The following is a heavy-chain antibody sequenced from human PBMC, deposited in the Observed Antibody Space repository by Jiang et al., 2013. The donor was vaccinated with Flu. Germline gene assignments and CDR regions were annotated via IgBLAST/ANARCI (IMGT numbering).Heavy chain of an antibody. CDR1: GYSISSGYY. D-gene: IGHD3-9*01. V-gene: IGHV4-38-2*01. CDR2: IYHSGST. CDR3: ARVRDYDILTGYYIPFDY. J-gene: IGHJ4*02. Sequence: LLKPSETLSLTCAVSGYSISSGYYWGWIRQPPGKGLGWIGSIYHSGSTYYNPSLKSRVTISVDTSKNQFSLKLSSVTAADTAVYYCARVRDYDILTGYYIPFDYWGQGTLVTVSS.